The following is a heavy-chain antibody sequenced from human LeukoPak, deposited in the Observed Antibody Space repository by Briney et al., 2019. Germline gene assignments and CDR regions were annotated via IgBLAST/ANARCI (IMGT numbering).Heavy chain of an antibody. V-gene: IGHV3-23*01. CDR1: GFTFSSYA. J-gene: IGHJ6*02. Sequence: GGSLRLSCAASGFTFSSYAMSWVRQAPGKGREWVSAISGSGGSTYYAESVKGGFTISRDDSNNTLYLQMNSLTTEDTAVYYCTTGLPPLPASGDYAPYNYGMDVWGQGTTVTVSS. D-gene: IGHD4-17*01. CDR3: TTGLPPLPASGDYAPYNYGMDV. CDR2: ISGSGGST.